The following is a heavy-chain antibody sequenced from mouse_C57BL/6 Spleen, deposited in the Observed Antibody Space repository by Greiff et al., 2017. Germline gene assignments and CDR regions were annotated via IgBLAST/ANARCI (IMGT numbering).Heavy chain of an antibody. Sequence: VQGVESGPGLVQPSQSLSITCTVSGFSLTSYGVHWVRQSPGKGLEWLGVIWRGGSTDYNAAFMSRLSITKDNSKSQVFFKMNSLQADDTAIYYCAKNDGSSYDWYFDVWGTGTTVTVSS. CDR2: IWRGGST. CDR1: GFSLTSYG. CDR3: AKNDGSSYDWYFDV. V-gene: IGHV2-5*01. J-gene: IGHJ1*03. D-gene: IGHD1-1*01.